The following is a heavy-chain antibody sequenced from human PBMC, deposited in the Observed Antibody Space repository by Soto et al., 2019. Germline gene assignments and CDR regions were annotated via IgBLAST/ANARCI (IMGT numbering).Heavy chain of an antibody. V-gene: IGHV1-69*13. J-gene: IGHJ6*02. Sequence: SVKVSCKASGGTFSSYAISWVRQAPGQGLEWMGGNIPIFGTANYAQKFQGRVTITADESTSTAYMELSSLRSEDTAVYYCARDQSYCGGDCYSAPYYYYGMDVWGQRTKVTVSS. CDR2: NIPIFGTA. CDR3: ARDQSYCGGDCYSAPYYYYGMDV. CDR1: GGTFSSYA. D-gene: IGHD2-21*02.